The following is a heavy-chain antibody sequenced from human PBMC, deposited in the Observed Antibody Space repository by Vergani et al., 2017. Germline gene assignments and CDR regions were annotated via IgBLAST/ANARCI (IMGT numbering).Heavy chain of an antibody. Sequence: QVQLQESGPGLVRPSETLSLTCAVSGYSMRSGYHWGWIRQPAGKGLEWIGRIYTSGSTNYNPSLKSRVTISVDTSKNQFSLKLSSVTAADTAVYYCARAVVVVAAAGKYFDYWGQGTLVTVSS. CDR3: ARAVVVVAAAGKYFDY. CDR2: IYTSGST. V-gene: IGHV4-61*02. CDR1: GYSMRSGYH. J-gene: IGHJ4*02. D-gene: IGHD2-15*01.